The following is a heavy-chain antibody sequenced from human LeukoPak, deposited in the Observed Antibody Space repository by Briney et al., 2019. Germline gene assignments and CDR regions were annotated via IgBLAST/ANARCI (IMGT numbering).Heavy chain of an antibody. V-gene: IGHV4-4*07. D-gene: IGHD2-21*02. J-gene: IGHJ3*01. CDR3: ARGGGSYYLGGDSFDF. CDR2: IYTSGST. CDR1: GGSISSYY. Sequence: PSETLSLTCTVSGGSISSYYWSWIRQPPGKGLEWIVHIYTSGSTNYNPSLKSRVTMSVDTSKNQFSLKLSSVTAADTAVYYCARGGGSYYLGGDSFDFWGQGTMVTVSS.